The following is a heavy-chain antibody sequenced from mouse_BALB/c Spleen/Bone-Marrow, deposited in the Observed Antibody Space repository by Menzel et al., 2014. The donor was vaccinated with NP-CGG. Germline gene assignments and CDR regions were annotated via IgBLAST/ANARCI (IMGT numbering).Heavy chain of an antibody. CDR1: GFTFSDFY. V-gene: IGHV7-1*02. CDR2: SRNKANDYTT. D-gene: IGHD5-1*01. J-gene: IGHJ1*01. Sequence: EVKLVESGGGLVQPGGSLRLSCATSGFTFSDFYVEWVRQPPGKRLEWIAASRNKANDYTTEYSASVKGRFIVSRDTSQSILYLQMNALRAEDTAIYYCARYTYPGYFDVWGAGTTVTVSS. CDR3: ARYTYPGYFDV.